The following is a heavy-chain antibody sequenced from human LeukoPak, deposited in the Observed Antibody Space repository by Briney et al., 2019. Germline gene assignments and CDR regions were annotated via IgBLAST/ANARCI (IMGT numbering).Heavy chain of an antibody. CDR1: GFTFSSYP. J-gene: IGHJ4*02. Sequence: PGMSLRLSCAASGFTFSSYPMHWVRQAPGKGLEWVAVISYDGTNKWYADSVQGRFAISRDNSKNTLYLQMNSLRPEDTAVYYCARDRLLISVAGTVDQWGRGTLVTVSS. D-gene: IGHD6-19*01. CDR3: ARDRLLISVAGTVDQ. CDR2: ISYDGTNK. V-gene: IGHV3-30*09.